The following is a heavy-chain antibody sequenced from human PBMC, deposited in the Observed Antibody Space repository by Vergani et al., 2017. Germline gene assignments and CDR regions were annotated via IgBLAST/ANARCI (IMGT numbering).Heavy chain of an antibody. Sequence: QVQLVQSGAEVKKPGSSVKVSCKASGGTFSSYVISWVRQAPGQGVEWMGGIIPIFGTANYAQKFQSIVTITADESTSTAYLELSSLRSEDTAVYYCAVGSLYYYDTSGYAGGMDVWGQGTTVTVSS. V-gene: IGHV1-69*12. CDR2: IIPIFGTA. J-gene: IGHJ6*02. D-gene: IGHD3-22*01. CDR1: GGTFSSYV. CDR3: AVGSLYYYDTSGYAGGMDV.